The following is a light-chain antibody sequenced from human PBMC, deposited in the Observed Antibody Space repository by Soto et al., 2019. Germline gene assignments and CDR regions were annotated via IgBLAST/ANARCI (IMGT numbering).Light chain of an antibody. CDR3: MQGTLWPRT. J-gene: IGKJ1*01. CDR1: QSLVHIIGNTS. CDR2: KVS. V-gene: IGKV2-30*02. Sequence: DVVMTQSPLSLPVTLGQPASISCRSSQSLVHIIGNTSLNWFQHKPGQSPRRLLYKVSIRVPVVPERFRGRGSGTDFTLKIMWVEAPVVGVYYCMQGTLWPRTFGQGTNVEI.